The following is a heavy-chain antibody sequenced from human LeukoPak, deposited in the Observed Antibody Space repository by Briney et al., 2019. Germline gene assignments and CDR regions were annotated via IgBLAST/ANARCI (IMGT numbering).Heavy chain of an antibody. D-gene: IGHD2-2*01. V-gene: IGHV4-59*01. J-gene: IGHJ6*03. Sequence: SETLSLTCTVSGGSISSYYWSWIRQPPGKGLEWIGYIYYSGSTNYNPSLKSRVTISVDTSKNQFSLKLSSVTAADTAVYYCASANLVVPAASIYYYYMDVWGKGTTVTVSS. CDR1: GGSISSYY. CDR3: ASANLVVPAASIYYYYMDV. CDR2: IYYSGST.